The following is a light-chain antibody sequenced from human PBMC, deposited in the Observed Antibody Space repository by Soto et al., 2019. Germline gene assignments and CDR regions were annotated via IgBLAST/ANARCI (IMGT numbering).Light chain of an antibody. CDR2: RSD. J-gene: IGLJ3*02. CDR3: AACDDSLNGLA. V-gene: IGLV1-44*01. CDR1: SSNIGRNT. Sequence: QSVLTQPPSASGTPGQRVTISCSGSSSNIGRNTVKWYRQLPRTAPKLLIGRSDQRPSGVPDRFSGSQSGTSASLAISGLQAEDEADYICAACDDSLNGLAFGGGTKLTVL.